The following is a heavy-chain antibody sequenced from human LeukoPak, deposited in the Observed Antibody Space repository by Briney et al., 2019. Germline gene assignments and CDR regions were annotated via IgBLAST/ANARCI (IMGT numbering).Heavy chain of an antibody. V-gene: IGHV5-51*01. CDR1: GYSFTSYW. D-gene: IGHD3-10*01. CDR2: IYPGDSDT. Sequence: GESLKISCKGSGYSFTSYWIGWVRQLPGKDLEWMGIIYPGDSDTRYSPSFQGQVTISADKSISTAYLPWSSLKASDTAMYYCARRTGAGPITMVRGVRARWFDPWGQGTLVTVSS. CDR3: ARRTGAGPITMVRGVRARWFDP. J-gene: IGHJ5*02.